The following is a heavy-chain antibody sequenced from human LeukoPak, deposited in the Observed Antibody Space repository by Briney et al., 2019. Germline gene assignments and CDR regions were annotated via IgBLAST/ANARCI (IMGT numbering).Heavy chain of an antibody. D-gene: IGHD4-17*01. V-gene: IGHV3-7*01. Sequence: AGGSLRLSCAASGFTFSSYWMSWVRQAPGKGLEWVASIKQDGSEKYYVDSVKGRFTISRDNAKNSLYLQMNSLRAEDTALYYCARAPGEGRFDPWGQGTLVTVSS. J-gene: IGHJ5*02. CDR1: GFTFSSYW. CDR2: IKQDGSEK. CDR3: ARAPGEGRFDP.